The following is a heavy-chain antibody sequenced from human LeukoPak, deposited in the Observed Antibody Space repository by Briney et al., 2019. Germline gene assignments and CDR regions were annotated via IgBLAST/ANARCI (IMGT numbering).Heavy chain of an antibody. Sequence: SETLSLTCTVSGGSISSYYWSWIRQPPGKGLEWIGYIYYSGSTNYNPSLKSRVTISVGTSKNQFSLKLSSVTAADTAVYYCARGSIAAAEGSHWFDPWGQGTLVTVSS. J-gene: IGHJ5*02. CDR3: ARGSIAAAEGSHWFDP. V-gene: IGHV4-59*01. CDR1: GGSISSYY. CDR2: IYYSGST. D-gene: IGHD6-13*01.